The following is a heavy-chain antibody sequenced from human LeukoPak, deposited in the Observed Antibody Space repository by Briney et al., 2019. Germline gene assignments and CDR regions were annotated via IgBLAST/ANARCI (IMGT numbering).Heavy chain of an antibody. CDR2: INPSGEST. Sequence: GASVKVSCKASGYTFTSYYMHWVRQAPGQGLEWMGVINPSGESTSYPQKFQGRVTMTRDTSTSTVYMELSSLTSEDTAIYYCARDRLELREYYFDYWGQGGLVTVSS. CDR3: ARDRLELREYYFDY. J-gene: IGHJ4*02. D-gene: IGHD1-1*01. CDR1: GYTFTSYY. V-gene: IGHV1-46*01.